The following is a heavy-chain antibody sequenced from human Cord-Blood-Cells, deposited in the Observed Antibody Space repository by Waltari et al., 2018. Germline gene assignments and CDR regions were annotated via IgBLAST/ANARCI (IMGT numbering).Heavy chain of an antibody. J-gene: IGHJ4*02. D-gene: IGHD6-13*01. Sequence: QVQLVQSGAEVKKPGASVKVSCKASGYTFTSYAMHLVRQAPGQRLEWMGWINAGNGNTKYSQKFQGRVTITRDTSASTAYMELSSLRSEDTAVYYCARGGIAAAGYFDYWGQGTLVTVSS. V-gene: IGHV1-3*01. CDR1: GYTFTSYA. CDR3: ARGGIAAAGYFDY. CDR2: INAGNGNT.